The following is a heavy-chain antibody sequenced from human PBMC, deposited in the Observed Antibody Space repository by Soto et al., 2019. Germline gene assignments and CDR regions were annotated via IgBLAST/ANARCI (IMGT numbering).Heavy chain of an antibody. CDR2: IYYSGST. Sequence: SETLSLTCTVSGGSISSYYWSWIRQPPGKGLEWIGYIYYSGSTNYNPSLKSRVTISVDTSKNQFSLKLSSVTAADTAVYYCARERDGYSSSSGLYYYGMDVWGKGTTVTVSS. CDR1: GGSISSYY. V-gene: IGHV4-59*01. J-gene: IGHJ6*04. CDR3: ARERDGYSSSSGLYYYGMDV. D-gene: IGHD6-6*01.